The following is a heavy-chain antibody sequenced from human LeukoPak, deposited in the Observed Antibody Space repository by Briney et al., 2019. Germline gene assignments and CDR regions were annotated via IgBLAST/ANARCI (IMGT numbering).Heavy chain of an antibody. D-gene: IGHD3-10*01. CDR2: INPNSGGT. J-gene: IGHJ4*02. CDR1: GYTFTGYY. V-gene: IGHV1-2*02. CDR3: ARVEGKLLWFGESDLGFDY. Sequence: ASVKVSCKASGYTFTGYYMHWVRQAPGQGLGWMGWINPNSGGTNYAQKFQGRVTMTRDTSISTAYMELSRLRSDDTAVYYCARVEGKLLWFGESDLGFDYWGQGTLVTVSS.